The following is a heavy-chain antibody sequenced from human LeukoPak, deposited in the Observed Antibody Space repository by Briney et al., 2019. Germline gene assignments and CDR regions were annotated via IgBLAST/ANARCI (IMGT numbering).Heavy chain of an antibody. CDR1: GFTFSSFE. V-gene: IGHV3-48*03. J-gene: IGHJ4*02. CDR3: ASSYSSSYFFFDY. Sequence: PGGSLRLSCAASGFTFSSFEMNWVRQAPGKGLEWGSYISGSGSTIYYADSVRGRFTISRDNAKNSLYLQMNSLRAEDTAVYYCASSYSSSYFFFDYWGQGALVTVSS. CDR2: ISGSGSTI. D-gene: IGHD6-13*01.